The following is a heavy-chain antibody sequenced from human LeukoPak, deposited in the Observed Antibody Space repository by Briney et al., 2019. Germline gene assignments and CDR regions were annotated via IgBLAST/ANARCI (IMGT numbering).Heavy chain of an antibody. J-gene: IGHJ4*02. V-gene: IGHV3-7*01. CDR1: GFTFSSYW. CDR2: IKEDGSAR. D-gene: IGHD1-26*01. CDR3: EIAAGWEQAY. Sequence: GGSLRLSCAASGFTFSSYWLSWVRQAPGKGLEWVANIKEDGSARHYVDSVKRRFTISRDNAKKSLYLQMSSLRAEDTAVYYCEIAAGWEQAYWGQGTLVTVSS.